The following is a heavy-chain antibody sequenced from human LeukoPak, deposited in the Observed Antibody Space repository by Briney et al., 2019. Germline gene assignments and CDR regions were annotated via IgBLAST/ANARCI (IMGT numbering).Heavy chain of an antibody. D-gene: IGHD2-2*01. CDR3: AKDVLGYCSSTSCYFTCSDY. CDR2: IRYDGSNK. J-gene: IGHJ4*02. Sequence: GGSLRLSCAASGFTFSSYGMHWVRQAPGKGLEWVAFIRYDGSNKYYADSVKGRFTISRDNSKNTLYLQMNSLRAEDTAVYYCAKDVLGYCSSTSCYFTCSDYWGQGTLVTVSS. CDR1: GFTFSSYG. V-gene: IGHV3-30*02.